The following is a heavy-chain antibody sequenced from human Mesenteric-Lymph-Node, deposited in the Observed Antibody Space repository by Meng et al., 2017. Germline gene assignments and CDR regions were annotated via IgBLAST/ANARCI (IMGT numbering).Heavy chain of an antibody. CDR3: ARVVTALWGYYFDY. CDR2: IYHSGST. J-gene: IGHJ4*02. V-gene: IGHV4-4*02. CDR1: GGSISSSNW. Sequence: QGQLQQWGPGLVNPSGTLSLTCAVSGGSISSSNWWSWVRQPPGKGLEWIGEIYHSGSTNYNPSLKSRVTISVDKSKNQFSLKLSSVTAADTAVYYCARVVTALWGYYFDYWGQGTLVTVSS. D-gene: IGHD2-21*02.